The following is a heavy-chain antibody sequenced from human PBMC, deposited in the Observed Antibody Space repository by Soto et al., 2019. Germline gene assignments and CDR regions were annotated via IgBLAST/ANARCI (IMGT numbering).Heavy chain of an antibody. CDR2: IKSKTDGGTT. CDR1: GFTFSNAW. Sequence: GGSLRLSCAASGFTFSNAWMSWVRQAPGKGLEWVGRIKSKTDGGTTDYAAHGKGRFTISRDDSKNTLYLQMNSLKTEDTAVYYCTTLVVVPAANDGGSRYYWGQGTLVTVSS. V-gene: IGHV3-15*01. J-gene: IGHJ4*02. D-gene: IGHD2-2*01. CDR3: TTLVVVPAANDGGSRYY.